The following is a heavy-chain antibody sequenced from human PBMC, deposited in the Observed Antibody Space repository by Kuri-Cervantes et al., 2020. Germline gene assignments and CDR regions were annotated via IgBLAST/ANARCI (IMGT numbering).Heavy chain of an antibody. Sequence: GESLKISRAASGFTFSSYAMSWVRQAPGKGLEWVSAISGSGGSTYYADSVKGRFTISRDNSKNTLYLQMNSLRAEDTAVYYCAKVDTAIFDYWGQGTLVTVSS. D-gene: IGHD5-18*01. CDR3: AKVDTAIFDY. CDR2: ISGSGGST. J-gene: IGHJ4*02. CDR1: GFTFSSYA. V-gene: IGHV3-23*01.